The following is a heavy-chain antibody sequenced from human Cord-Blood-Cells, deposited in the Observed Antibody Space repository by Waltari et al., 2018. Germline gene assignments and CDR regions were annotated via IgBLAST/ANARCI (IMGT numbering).Heavy chain of an antibody. CDR1: GYTFTGYY. CDR3: ARDRLFGELLFDY. J-gene: IGHJ4*02. V-gene: IGHV1-2*02. D-gene: IGHD3-10*02. CDR2: INPNSGGT. Sequence: QVQLVQSGAEVKKPGASVKVSCKASGYTFTGYYMHWVRQAPVQGLEWMGWINPNSGGTNYAQKFQGRVTMTRDTSISTAYMELRRLRYDDTSVYYCARDRLFGELLFDYWGQGTLVTVCS.